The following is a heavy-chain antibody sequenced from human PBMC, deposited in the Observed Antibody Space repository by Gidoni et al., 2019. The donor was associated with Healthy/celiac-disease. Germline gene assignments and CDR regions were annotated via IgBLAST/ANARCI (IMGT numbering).Heavy chain of an antibody. CDR3: ARVGGCSGGSCYNWFDP. V-gene: IGHV4-30-2*01. D-gene: IGHD2-15*01. J-gene: IGHJ5*02. CDR2: IYHSGST. Sequence: QLQLQESGSGLVKPSQTLSLTCAVSGGSIRSGGYAWSWIRQPPGKGLEWIGYIYHSGSTYYNPSLKSRVTISVDRSKNQFSLKLSSVTAADTAVYYCARVGGCSGGSCYNWFDPWGQGTLVTVSS. CDR1: GGSIRSGGYA.